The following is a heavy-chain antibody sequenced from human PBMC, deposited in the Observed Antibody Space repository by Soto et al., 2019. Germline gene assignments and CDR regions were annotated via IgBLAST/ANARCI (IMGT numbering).Heavy chain of an antibody. CDR2: IYYSGST. CDR3: ARQRYSSSWATFDP. J-gene: IGHJ5*02. CDR1: GGAISRSSYY. Sequence: SETLSLTCTVSGGAISRSSYYWGWIRQPPGKGREWIGSIYYSGSTYYNPSLKSRVTISVDTSKNQFSLKLSSVTAADTAVYYCARQRYSSSWATFDPCGQGTLVTVSS. V-gene: IGHV4-39*01. D-gene: IGHD6-13*01.